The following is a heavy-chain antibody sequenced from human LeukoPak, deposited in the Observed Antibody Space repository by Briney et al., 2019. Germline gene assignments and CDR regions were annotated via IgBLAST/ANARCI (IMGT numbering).Heavy chain of an antibody. CDR3: ARAGGWVLAFDY. CDR2: IYYSGST. Sequence: SETLSLTCTVSGGSISSYYWSWIRQPPGKGLEWIGYIYYSGSTNYNPSLKSRVTISVDTSKNQFSLKLSSVAAADTAVYYCARAGGWVLAFDYWGQGTLVTVSS. V-gene: IGHV4-59*12. D-gene: IGHD1-1*01. J-gene: IGHJ4*02. CDR1: GGSISSYY.